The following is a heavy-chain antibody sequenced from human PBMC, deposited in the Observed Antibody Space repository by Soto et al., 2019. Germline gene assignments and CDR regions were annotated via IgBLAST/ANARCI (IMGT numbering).Heavy chain of an antibody. V-gene: IGHV4-61*01. CDR3: ARARNRYFDY. CDR2: VFRSGSI. J-gene: IGHJ4*02. Sequence: QVQLQESGPGLVRPSESLSLTCNVSGGSMTTGSYFWSWIRQPPGMGLEWIGYVFRSGSINYSPSFKSRVTISIDTSKNQFSLMLKSVTAADTAVYFCARARNRYFDYWGQGALVTVSS. D-gene: IGHD1-1*01. CDR1: GGSMTTGSYF.